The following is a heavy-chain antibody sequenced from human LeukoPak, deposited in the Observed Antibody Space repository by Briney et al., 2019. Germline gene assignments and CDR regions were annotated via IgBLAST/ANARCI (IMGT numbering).Heavy chain of an antibody. D-gene: IGHD3-10*01. CDR1: GYTFTGYY. Sequence: EASVKVSCKASGYTFTGYYMHWVRQAPGQGLEWMGWINPNSGGTNYAQKFQGRVTMTRDTSISTAYMELSRLRSEDTAVYYCARASESGSYHAPFDYWGQGTLVTVSS. CDR2: INPNSGGT. J-gene: IGHJ4*02. CDR3: ARASESGSYHAPFDY. V-gene: IGHV1-2*02.